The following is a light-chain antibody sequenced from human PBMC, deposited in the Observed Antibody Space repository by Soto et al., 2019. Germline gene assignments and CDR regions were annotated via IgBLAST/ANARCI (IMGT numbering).Light chain of an antibody. J-gene: IGLJ1*01. V-gene: IGLV2-8*01. CDR2: EVS. Sequence: QSALTQPPSASGSPGQSGTISCTGTSNDVGHSRFISCYQQHPGKGPKLIIYEVSKRPSGVPDRFSGSKSGNTASLGVSGLQDEDEADYFCNAQADNGKHVFGTGTKVTVL. CDR3: NAQADNGKHV. CDR1: SNDVGHSRF.